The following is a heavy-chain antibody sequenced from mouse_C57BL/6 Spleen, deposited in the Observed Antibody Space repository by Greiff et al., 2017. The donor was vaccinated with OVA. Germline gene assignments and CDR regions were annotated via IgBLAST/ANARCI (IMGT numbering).Heavy chain of an antibody. Sequence: VQLQQSGAELVRPGASVKLSCTASGFNIKDDYMHWVKQRPEQGLEWIGWIDPENGDTEYASKFQGKATITADTSSNTAYLQLSSLTSEDAAVYYCTLEGCYGSSYDYWGQGTTLTVSS. CDR2: IDPENGDT. V-gene: IGHV14-4*01. CDR1: GFNIKDDY. CDR3: TLEGCYGSSYDY. D-gene: IGHD1-1*01. J-gene: IGHJ2*01.